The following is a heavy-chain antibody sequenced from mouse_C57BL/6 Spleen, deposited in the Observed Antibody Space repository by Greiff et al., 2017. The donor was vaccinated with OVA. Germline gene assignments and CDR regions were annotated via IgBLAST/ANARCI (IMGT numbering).Heavy chain of an antibody. CDR2: IHPNSGST. V-gene: IGHV1-64*01. CDR3: ARYSKSQLFDY. Sequence: QVQLQQSGAELVKPGASVKLSCKASGYTFTSYWMHWVKQRPGQGLEWIGMIHPNSGSTNYNEKFKSKATLTVDKSSSTAYMQLSSLTSEDSAVYYCARYSKSQLFDYWGQGTTLTVSS. CDR1: GYTFTSYW. J-gene: IGHJ2*01. D-gene: IGHD2-5*01.